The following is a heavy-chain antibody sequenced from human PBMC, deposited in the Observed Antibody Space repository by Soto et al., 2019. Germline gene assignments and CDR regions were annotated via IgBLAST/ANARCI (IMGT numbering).Heavy chain of an antibody. Sequence: EVQLVESGGGLVKPGGSLRLSCAASGFTFSSYSMNWVRQAPGKGLEWVSSISSSSSYIYYADSVKGRFTISRDNAKNSLYLQMNSLRAEDTAVYYCASFRVIRVGALSWFDPWGQGTLVTVSS. D-gene: IGHD1-26*01. V-gene: IGHV3-21*01. J-gene: IGHJ5*02. CDR2: ISSSSSYI. CDR3: ASFRVIRVGALSWFDP. CDR1: GFTFSSYS.